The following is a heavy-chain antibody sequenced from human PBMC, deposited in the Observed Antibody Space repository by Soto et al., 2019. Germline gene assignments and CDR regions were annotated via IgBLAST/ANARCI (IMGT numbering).Heavy chain of an antibody. J-gene: IGHJ6*02. CDR3: AKGGFWVHYGMDV. V-gene: IGHV3-23*01. CDR1: GSSFSAYA. D-gene: IGHD3-16*01. Sequence: EVQLSESGGGLVQFGGSLRLSCAASGSSFSAYAINWVRQAPGKGLEWVSVIDRSGEIAYYADSVKGRFTISRDNAKNTLYLQMNSLRAEDTAVYYCAKGGFWVHYGMDVWGPGTTVTVSS. CDR2: IDRSGEIA.